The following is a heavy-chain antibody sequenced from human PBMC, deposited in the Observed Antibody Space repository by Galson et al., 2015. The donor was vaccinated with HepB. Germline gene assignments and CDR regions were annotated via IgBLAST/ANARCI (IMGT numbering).Heavy chain of an antibody. D-gene: IGHD1-26*01. CDR1: GFTFSSYA. Sequence: SLRLSCAASGFTFSSYAMSWVRQAPGKGLEWVSAISGSGGSTYYADSVKGRFTISRDNSKNTLYLQMNSLRAEDTAVYYCAKWFRGSVDYYYYYMDVWGKGTTVTVSS. CDR3: AKWFRGSVDYYYYYMDV. J-gene: IGHJ6*03. V-gene: IGHV3-23*01. CDR2: ISGSGGST.